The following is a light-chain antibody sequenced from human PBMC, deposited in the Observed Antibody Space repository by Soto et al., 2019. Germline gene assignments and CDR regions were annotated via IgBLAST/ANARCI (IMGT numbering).Light chain of an antibody. Sequence: DIQLTQSPPSLSATVGDRVTITCRASQTIDSYLNWYQQTPGKAPKLLIYGASSLQTGVPSRFSGSGSGTDFTLTISSLQPEDFATYYCQQSYITPWTFGQGTKVDIK. V-gene: IGKV1-39*01. CDR1: QTIDSY. CDR3: QQSYITPWT. CDR2: GAS. J-gene: IGKJ1*01.